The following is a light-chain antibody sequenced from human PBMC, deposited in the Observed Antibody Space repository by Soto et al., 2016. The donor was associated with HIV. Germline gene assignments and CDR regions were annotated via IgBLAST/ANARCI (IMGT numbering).Light chain of an antibody. CDR2: DDD. Sequence: SYVLTQPPSVSVAPGKTATITCGGNNIGSNSVHWYQQKPGQAPVLVVYDDDDRPSGIPERFSGSSSGNTATLTISRVEIGDEADYYCQVWDSSSDHWVFGGGTKLTVL. V-gene: IGLV3-21*03. J-gene: IGLJ3*02. CDR3: QVWDSSSDHWV. CDR1: NIGSNS.